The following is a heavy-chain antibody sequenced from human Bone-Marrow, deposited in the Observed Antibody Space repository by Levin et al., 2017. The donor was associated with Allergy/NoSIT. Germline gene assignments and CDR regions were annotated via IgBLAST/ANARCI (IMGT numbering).Heavy chain of an antibody. Sequence: SQTLSLTCTVSGGSISSYYWSWIRQPPGKGLEWIGYIYYSGSTNYNPSLKSRVTISVDTSKNQFSLKLSSVTAADTAVYYCARGYSSSWYPGVNAFDSWGQGTVVTVSS. CDR2: IYYSGST. CDR1: GGSISSYY. V-gene: IGHV4-59*08. J-gene: IGHJ3*02. CDR3: ARGYSSSWYPGVNAFDS. D-gene: IGHD6-13*01.